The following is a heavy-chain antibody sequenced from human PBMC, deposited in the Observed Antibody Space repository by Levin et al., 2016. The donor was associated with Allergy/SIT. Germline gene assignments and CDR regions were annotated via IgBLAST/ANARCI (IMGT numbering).Heavy chain of an antibody. V-gene: IGHV3-23*01. D-gene: IGHD6-13*01. Sequence: VRQAPGKGLEWVSAISGSGGSTYYADSVKGRFTISRDNSKNTLYLQMNSLRAEDTAVYYCAKDRAAAGTLGPFGPWGQGTLVTVSS. CDR2: ISGSGGST. CDR3: AKDRAAAGTLGPFGP. J-gene: IGHJ5*02.